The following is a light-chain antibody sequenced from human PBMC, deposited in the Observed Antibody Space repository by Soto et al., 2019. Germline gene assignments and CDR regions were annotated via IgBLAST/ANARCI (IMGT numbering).Light chain of an antibody. Sequence: DIQMTQSPSTLSASVGDRVTITCRASQSINNWLAWYQQKPGKAPKLFIFKASTLEIGVPSRFSGSGSGKEFTLSIRSLQPDDFATYFCQQYESFPRTFGQGTKVEMK. CDR2: KAS. J-gene: IGKJ1*01. CDR1: QSINNW. CDR3: QQYESFPRT. V-gene: IGKV1-5*03.